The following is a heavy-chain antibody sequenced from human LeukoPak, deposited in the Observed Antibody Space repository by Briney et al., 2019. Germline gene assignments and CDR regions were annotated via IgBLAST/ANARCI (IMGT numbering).Heavy chain of an antibody. CDR3: TRERRGSYHAFDY. Sequence: GGSLRLSCASSGFSFSNYYMSWVRQAPGKGLEWISYITTSGSSTNYADSAKGRFTISRDNAKNSVVLQMNSLRTEDTAVYYCTRERRGSYHAFDYWGQGTLVTVSS. V-gene: IGHV3-11*01. CDR1: GFSFSNYY. CDR2: ITTSGSST. D-gene: IGHD3-16*02. J-gene: IGHJ4*02.